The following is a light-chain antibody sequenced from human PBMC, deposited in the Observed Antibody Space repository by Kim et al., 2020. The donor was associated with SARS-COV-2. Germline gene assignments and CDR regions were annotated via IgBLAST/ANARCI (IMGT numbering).Light chain of an antibody. J-gene: IGLJ3*02. CDR1: SPRSYY. CDR2: GKN. Sequence: SSELTQDPAVSVALGQTVRITCQGDSPRSYYASWYQQKPGQAPVLVIYGKNNRPSGIPDRFSGSSSGNTASLTITGAQAEDEADYYCNSRDSSGNHWVFG. CDR3: NSRDSSGNHWV. V-gene: IGLV3-19*01.